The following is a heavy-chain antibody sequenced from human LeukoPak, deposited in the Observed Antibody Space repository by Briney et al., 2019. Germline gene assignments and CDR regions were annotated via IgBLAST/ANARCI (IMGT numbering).Heavy chain of an antibody. CDR1: GYTFTSYY. Sequence: GASVKVSCKASGYTFTSYYMHWVRQAPGQGLEWMGIINPSDGSTSYAQKFQGRVTMTRDTSTSTVYMELSSLRSEDTAVYYCASGLGYDGNLPLLGYWGQGTLVTVSS. CDR2: INPSDGST. V-gene: IGHV1-46*03. D-gene: IGHD4-23*01. CDR3: ASGLGYDGNLPLLGY. J-gene: IGHJ4*02.